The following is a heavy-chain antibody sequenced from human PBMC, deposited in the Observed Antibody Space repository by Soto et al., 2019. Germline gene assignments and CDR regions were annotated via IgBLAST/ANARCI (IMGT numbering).Heavy chain of an antibody. CDR3: FNSESSAV. V-gene: IGHV3-23*01. D-gene: IGHD3-10*01. CDR1: RFTFTSYC. J-gene: IGHJ6*02. CDR2: INGSGGST. Sequence: RESLRLSCAASRFTFTSYCMSWVGQSQGEGMEWVSAINGSGGSTYYADSVKGRFTISRDNSKNTLFLQMNSLRAEDTDVYYCFNSESSAVWGQGTTVTVSS.